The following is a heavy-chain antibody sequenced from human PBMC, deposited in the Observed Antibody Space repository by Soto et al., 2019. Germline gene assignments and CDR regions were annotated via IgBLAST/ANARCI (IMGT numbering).Heavy chain of an antibody. V-gene: IGHV4-39*01. J-gene: IGHJ6*02. Sequence: QLQLQESGPGLVKPSETLSLTCTVSGGSISSSSYYWGWIRQPPGKGLEWIGSLYYSGSTYYNPSLKRRVTISVDTSKNQFSLRLSSVTAGDTAVYYCASYEPRGYYGMDVWCQGTTVSVSS. CDR3: ASYEPRGYYGMDV. D-gene: IGHD3-10*01. CDR2: LYYSGST. CDR1: GGSISSSSYY.